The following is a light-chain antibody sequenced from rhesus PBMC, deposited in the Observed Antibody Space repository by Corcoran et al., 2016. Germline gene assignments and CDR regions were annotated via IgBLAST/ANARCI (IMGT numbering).Light chain of an antibody. Sequence: DIVMTQTPLSLPVTPGEPASISCRSSQSLLDSYGYTHLHWYLPKPGQFPHLLFYLGSNRASGVPDRFSGSGSGTDFSLKISRVEAEDVGVYYCMQTLLTPFTFGPGTKLDIK. CDR3: MQTLLTPFT. J-gene: IGKJ3*01. CDR1: QSLLDSYGYTH. V-gene: IGKV2-78*01. CDR2: LGS.